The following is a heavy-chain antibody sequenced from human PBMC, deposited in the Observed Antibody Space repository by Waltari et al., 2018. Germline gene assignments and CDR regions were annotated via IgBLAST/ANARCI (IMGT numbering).Heavy chain of an antibody. V-gene: IGHV3-53*04. J-gene: IGHJ4*02. D-gene: IGHD2-21*01. CDR2: IYSGGST. CDR1: GFTVSSNY. Sequence: EVQLVESGGGLVQPGGSLRLSCAASGFTVSSNYMSWVRQAPGKGLDGVSVIYSGGSTYYANSVKGRFTISRHNSKNTLYLQMNSLRAEDTAVYYCARGCGGDCFAHTNFDYWGQGTLVTVSS. CDR3: ARGCGGDCFAHTNFDY.